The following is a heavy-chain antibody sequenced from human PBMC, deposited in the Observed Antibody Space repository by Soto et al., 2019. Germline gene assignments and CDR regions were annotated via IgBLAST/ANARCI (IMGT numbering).Heavy chain of an antibody. CDR1: GFTFSSYS. CDR3: ARGEDGFDF. V-gene: IGHV3-48*01. Sequence: GGSLRLSCAASGFTFSSYSMNWVRQAPGKGLEWVSYISSSSSTIYYADSVKGRFTISRDNAKNPLYLQMNSLRAGDTVVYYCARGEDGFDFWGQGTLVTVSS. CDR2: ISSSSSTI. J-gene: IGHJ4*02.